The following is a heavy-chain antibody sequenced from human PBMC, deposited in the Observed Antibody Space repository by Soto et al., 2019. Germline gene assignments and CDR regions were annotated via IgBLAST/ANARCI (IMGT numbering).Heavy chain of an antibody. V-gene: IGHV3-21*01. CDR2: ISSSSSYI. CDR3: ARYCSSTSCQGAFEI. D-gene: IGHD2-2*01. Sequence: GGSLRLSCAASGFTFSSYSMNWVRQAPGKGLEWVSSISSSSSYIYYADSVKGRFTISRDNAKNSLYLQMNSLRAEDTAVYYCARYCSSTSCQGAFEIWGQGSMVTVSS. J-gene: IGHJ3*02. CDR1: GFTFSSYS.